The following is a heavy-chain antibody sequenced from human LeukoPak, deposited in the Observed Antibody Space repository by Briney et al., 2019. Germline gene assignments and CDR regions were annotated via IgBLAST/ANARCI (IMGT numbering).Heavy chain of an antibody. J-gene: IGHJ4*02. CDR3: ARGTYYGDQRSPLLFDY. CDR1: GFTFSSYA. Sequence: GGSLRLSCAASGFTFSSYAMHWVRQAPGKGLEWVAVISYDGSNKYYADSVKGRFTISRDNSKNTLYLQMNSLRAEDTAVYYCARGTYYGDQRSPLLFDYWGQGTLVTVSS. D-gene: IGHD3-10*01. V-gene: IGHV3-30-3*01. CDR2: ISYDGSNK.